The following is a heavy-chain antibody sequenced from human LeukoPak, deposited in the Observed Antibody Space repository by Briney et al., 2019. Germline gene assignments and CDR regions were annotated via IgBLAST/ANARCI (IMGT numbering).Heavy chain of an antibody. CDR2: IIPIFGTA. D-gene: IGHD3-3*01. V-gene: IGHV1-69*05. J-gene: IGHJ4*02. CDR3: ARDQRSYDFWSGYGMGR. CDR1: GGTFSSYA. Sequence: SVKVSCKASGGTFSSYAISWVRQAPGQGLEWMGGIIPIFGTAKYAQKLQGRVTMTTDTSTSTAYMELRSLRSDDTAVYYCARDQRSYDFWSGYGMGRWGQGTLVTVSS.